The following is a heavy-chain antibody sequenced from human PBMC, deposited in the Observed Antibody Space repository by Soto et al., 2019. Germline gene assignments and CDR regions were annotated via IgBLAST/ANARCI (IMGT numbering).Heavy chain of an antibody. J-gene: IGHJ4*02. V-gene: IGHV1-46*01. CDR2: IMSSGGAA. D-gene: IGHD3-9*01. Sequence: ASVKVSCKASGYTFTDYYIHWVRQAPGQGLEWLGLIMSSGGAANYAQKFQGRVTITRDMSTSTAYMELSSLRSEDTAVYYCAAASYYDILTGDFDSWGQGTLVTVSS. CDR1: GYTFTDYY. CDR3: AAASYYDILTGDFDS.